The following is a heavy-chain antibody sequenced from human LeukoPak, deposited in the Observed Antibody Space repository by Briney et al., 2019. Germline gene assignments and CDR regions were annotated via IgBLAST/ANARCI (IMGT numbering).Heavy chain of an antibody. CDR1: GGSISSSSYY. CDR3: ARGKFRRYCSGVSCSGRYFDY. D-gene: IGHD2-15*01. Sequence: SETLSLTCTVSGGSISSSSYYWGWIRQPPGKGLEGIGRIYYSGSTYYNQPLKSRATISVDTSKNQFSLKLSSVTAADTAVYYRARGKFRRYCSGVSCSGRYFDYWGQGTLVTVSS. J-gene: IGHJ4*02. V-gene: IGHV4-39*07. CDR2: IYYSGST.